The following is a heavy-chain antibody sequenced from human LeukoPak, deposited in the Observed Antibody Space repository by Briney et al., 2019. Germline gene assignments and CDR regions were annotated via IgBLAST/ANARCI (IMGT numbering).Heavy chain of an antibody. Sequence: GGSLRLSWAASGFTFSIYGMSWVRQAPGKGLEWVSAISGSGGSTYYADSVKGRFTIPRDNSKNTLYLQMNSLRAEDTAVYSCAKPGVVNPFDYWGQGTLVTVSS. V-gene: IGHV3-23*01. CDR1: GFTFSIYG. CDR2: ISGSGGST. J-gene: IGHJ4*02. D-gene: IGHD4-23*01. CDR3: AKPGVVNPFDY.